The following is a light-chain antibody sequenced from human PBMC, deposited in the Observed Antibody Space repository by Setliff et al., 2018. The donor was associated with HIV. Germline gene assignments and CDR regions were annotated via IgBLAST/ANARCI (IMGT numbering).Light chain of an antibody. CDR3: TSYTSRNTLV. CDR2: AVT. Sequence: QSALTQPASVSGSPGQSITISCTGTSSDIGTYNFVSWYQQHPGRAPKLIIYAVTNRPSGVSSRFSGSKSGNTASLTISGLQTEDEADYYCTSYTSRNTLVFGTGTKVTVL. J-gene: IGLJ1*01. CDR1: SSDIGTYNF. V-gene: IGLV2-14*01.